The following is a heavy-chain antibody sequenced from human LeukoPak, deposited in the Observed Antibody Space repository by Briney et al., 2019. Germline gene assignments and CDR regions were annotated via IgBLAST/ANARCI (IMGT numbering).Heavy chain of an antibody. D-gene: IGHD6-13*01. CDR3: AKGGLQQLARIYFDY. V-gene: IGHV3-30*18. CDR2: MSYDGSNE. CDR1: GFTFSSYG. Sequence: GGSLRLSCAASGFTFSSYGMHWVRQAPGKGLEWVAVMSYDGSNEFYADSVKGRFTSSRDNSKNTLYLQMNSLRAEDTAVYYCAKGGLQQLARIYFDYWGQGTLVTASS. J-gene: IGHJ4*02.